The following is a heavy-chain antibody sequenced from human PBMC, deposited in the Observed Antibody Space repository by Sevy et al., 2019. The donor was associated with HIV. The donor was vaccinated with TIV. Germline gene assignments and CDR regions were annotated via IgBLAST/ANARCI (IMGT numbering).Heavy chain of an antibody. CDR2: IYYGWST. CDR1: GGSISSGAYS. J-gene: IGHJ5*02. D-gene: IGHD1-20*01. V-gene: IGHV4-30-2*01. CDR3: ARDITGTKNWFDP. Sequence: SETLSLTCTVSGGSISSGAYSWYWIRQPPGKGLEWLGNIYYGWSTYYNPSLNSRVTMSIDSSKNQFFLKLSSVTAADTAVYYCARDITGTKNWFDPWGQGTLVTVSS.